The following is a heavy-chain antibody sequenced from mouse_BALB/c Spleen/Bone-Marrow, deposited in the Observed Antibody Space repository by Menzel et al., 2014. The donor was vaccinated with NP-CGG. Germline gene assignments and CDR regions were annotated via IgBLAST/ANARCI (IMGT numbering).Heavy chain of an antibody. Sequence: VQLQQSGAELVKPGASVKLSCTASGFNIKDTYMHWVKQRPEQGLEWIGRIDPANGNTKYDPKFQGKATITADTSSNTAYLQLSSLTSEDPAVYYGARNGNYGAWFAYWGQGTLVTVSA. J-gene: IGHJ3*01. CDR1: GFNIKDTY. CDR3: ARNGNYGAWFAY. D-gene: IGHD2-1*01. CDR2: IDPANGNT. V-gene: IGHV14-3*02.